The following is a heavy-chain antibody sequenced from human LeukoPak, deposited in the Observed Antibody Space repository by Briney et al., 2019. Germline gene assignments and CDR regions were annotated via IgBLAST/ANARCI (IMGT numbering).Heavy chain of an antibody. Sequence: GGSLRLSCAASGFSFIISEIHSICQGPGKGLEWVSYISGSGSPTYHADSAKGRFTTSIDNARNSVYLQMSSLRVEGTAVYNCVRGMDYGDCLPLEFWGQGTPVTVSS. J-gene: IGHJ4*02. V-gene: IGHV3-48*03. CDR2: ISGSGSPT. CDR1: GFSFIISE. D-gene: IGHD4-17*01. CDR3: VRGMDYGDCLPLEF.